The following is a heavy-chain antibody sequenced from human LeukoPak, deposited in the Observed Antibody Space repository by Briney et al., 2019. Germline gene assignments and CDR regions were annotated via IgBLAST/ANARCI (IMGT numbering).Heavy chain of an antibody. D-gene: IGHD4-23*01. CDR1: GYTFTSYY. J-gene: IGHJ3*02. Sequence: ASVKVSCKASGYTFTSYYMHWVRQAPGQGLEWMGIINPSGGSTSYAQKFQGRVTMTRDTSTSTVYMELSSLRSEDTAVYYCASWERWYDAFDIWGQGTVVTVSS. CDR3: ASWERWYDAFDI. V-gene: IGHV1-46*01. CDR2: INPSGGST.